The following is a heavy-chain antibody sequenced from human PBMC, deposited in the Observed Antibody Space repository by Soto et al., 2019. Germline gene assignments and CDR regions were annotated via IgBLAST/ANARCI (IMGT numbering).Heavy chain of an antibody. CDR1: GFTVDGYG. D-gene: IGHD6-13*01. CDR2: INWNGGST. Sequence: GRSLRLSCAAPGFTVDGYGMSWVRQAPGKGLEWVSGINWNGGSTGYADSVKGRFTISRDNAKNSLYLQMNSLRAEDTALYHCARDKGSAAAGLYDYWGQGTLVTVSS. J-gene: IGHJ4*02. CDR3: ARDKGSAAAGLYDY. V-gene: IGHV3-20*01.